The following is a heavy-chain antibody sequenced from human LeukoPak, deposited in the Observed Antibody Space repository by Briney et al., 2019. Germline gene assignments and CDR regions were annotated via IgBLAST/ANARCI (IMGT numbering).Heavy chain of an antibody. CDR1: GFTFSSYG. CDR2: IWYDGSKK. V-gene: IGHV3-33*01. J-gene: IGHJ3*02. CDR3: AREEAVMTTVLSDAFDI. D-gene: IGHD4-17*01. Sequence: GRSLRLSCAASGFTFSSYGMHWVRQAPGKGLEWVALIWYDGSKKFYTDSVKGRLTISRDNSKNTLYLQMNSLRAEDTAVYYCAREEAVMTTVLSDAFDIWGQGTMVTVSS.